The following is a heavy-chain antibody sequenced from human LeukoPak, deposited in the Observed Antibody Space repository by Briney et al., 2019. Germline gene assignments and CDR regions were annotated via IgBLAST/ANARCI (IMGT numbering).Heavy chain of an antibody. CDR1: GFAFASYW. D-gene: IGHD2-21*02. Sequence: GGSLRLSCAASGFAFASYWMVWVRQAPGKGLEWVASIGKDGSEKSYVDSVKGRFTISRDNAKNSLYLQMNSLRAEDTAVYYCARDARGRVVTAAYLDYWGQGTLVTVSS. CDR2: IGKDGSEK. V-gene: IGHV3-7*01. CDR3: ARDARGRVVTAAYLDY. J-gene: IGHJ4*02.